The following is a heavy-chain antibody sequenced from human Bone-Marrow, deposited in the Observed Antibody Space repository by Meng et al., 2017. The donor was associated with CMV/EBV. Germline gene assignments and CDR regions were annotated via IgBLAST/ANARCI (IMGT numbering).Heavy chain of an antibody. D-gene: IGHD3-3*01. J-gene: IGHJ4*02. CDR3: ASPHRGYDFWSGYSN. V-gene: IGHV4-4*02. CDR2: IYHSGST. Sequence: SETLSLTCAVSGGSISSSNWWSWVRQPPGKWLEWIGEIYHSGSTNYNPSLKSRVTISVDKSKNQFSLKLSSVTAADTAVYYCASPHRGYDFWSGYSNWGQGTLVTVSS. CDR1: GGSISSSNW.